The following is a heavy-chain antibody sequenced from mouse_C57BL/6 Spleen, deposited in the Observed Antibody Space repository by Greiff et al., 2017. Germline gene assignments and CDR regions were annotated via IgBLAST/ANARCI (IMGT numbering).Heavy chain of an antibody. CDR1: GYTFTSYW. D-gene: IGHD1-1*01. J-gene: IGHJ2*01. CDR3: ARGTTVVATSDY. CDR2: IYPGSGST. V-gene: IGHV1-55*01. Sequence: VQLQQPGAELVKPGASVKMSCKASGYTFTSYWITWVKQRPGQGLEWIGDIYPGSGSTNYNEKFKSKATLTVDTSSSTAYMQLSSLTSEDSAVYYCARGTTVVATSDYWGQGTTLTVSS.